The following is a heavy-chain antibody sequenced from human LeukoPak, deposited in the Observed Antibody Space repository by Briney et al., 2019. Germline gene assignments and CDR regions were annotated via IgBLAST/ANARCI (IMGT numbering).Heavy chain of an antibody. CDR3: AAALNSVGGTKRGYYMDV. CDR2: IVVGSGKT. CDR1: GFTFTSSA. Sequence: SVKVSCKASGFTFTSSAMQWVRQARGQRLEWIGWIVVGSGKTNYAQKCQERVTITRDMSTSTAYMELSSLRSADTAVYYCAAALNSVGGTKRGYYMDVWGKGTTVTVSS. D-gene: IGHD1-26*01. J-gene: IGHJ6*03. V-gene: IGHV1-58*02.